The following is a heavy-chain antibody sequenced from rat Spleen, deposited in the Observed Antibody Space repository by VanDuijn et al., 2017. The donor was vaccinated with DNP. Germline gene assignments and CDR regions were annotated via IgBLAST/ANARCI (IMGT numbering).Heavy chain of an antibody. CDR2: MWSGGST. CDR1: GFSLTDYN. V-gene: IGHV2S63*01. CDR3: ARVGIPVTAVPYYFDY. Sequence: VQLKESGPGLVQPSQTLSLTCTVSGFSLTDYNVHWVRQPPGKGLAWMGVMWSGGSTAYNSALKSRLSISRDTSKSQVFLKMNSLHSEDTAMYFCARVGIPVTAVPYYFDYWGQGVMVTVSS. D-gene: IGHD2-2*01. J-gene: IGHJ2*01.